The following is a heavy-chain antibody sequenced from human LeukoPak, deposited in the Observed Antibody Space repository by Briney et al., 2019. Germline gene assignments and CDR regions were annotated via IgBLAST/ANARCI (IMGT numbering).Heavy chain of an antibody. J-gene: IGHJ4*02. V-gene: IGHV4-30-2*01. CDR3: ARDPYYDGDY. CDR2: IYHNGST. CDR1: GGSISSGGYY. Sequence: SETLSLTCTVSGGSISSGGYYWSWIRQPPGKGLEWIGYIYHNGSTYYNPSLKSRVTISVDRSKNQFSLKLSSVTAADTAVYYCARDPYYDGDYWGQGTLVTVSS. D-gene: IGHD3-22*01.